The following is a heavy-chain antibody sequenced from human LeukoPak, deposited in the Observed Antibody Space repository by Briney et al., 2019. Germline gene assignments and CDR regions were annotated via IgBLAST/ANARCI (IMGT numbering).Heavy chain of an antibody. D-gene: IGHD3-22*01. Sequence: GGSLRLSCAASGFTFSDYYMSWVRQAPGKGLEWVSATSGSGGSTYYADSVKGRFTISRDNSKNTLYLQMNSLRAEDTAVYYCANWHYYDSSGYPYYYYGMDVWGQGATVTVSS. CDR1: GFTFSDYY. CDR3: ANWHYYDSSGYPYYYYGMDV. CDR2: TSGSGGST. J-gene: IGHJ6*02. V-gene: IGHV3-23*01.